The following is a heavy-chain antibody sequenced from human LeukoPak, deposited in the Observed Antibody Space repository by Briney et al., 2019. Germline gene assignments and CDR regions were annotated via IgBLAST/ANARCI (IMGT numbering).Heavy chain of an antibody. D-gene: IGHD2-2*01. J-gene: IGHJ4*02. V-gene: IGHV4-30-4*01. CDR3: AREPAAMGFDY. Sequence: SETLSLTCTVSGGSISSGDYCWSWIRQPPGKGLEWIGYIYYSGSPYYNPPLKSRVTISVDMSKNQFSLKLSSVTAADTAVYYCAREPAAMGFDYWGQGTLVTVSS. CDR1: GGSISSGDYC. CDR2: IYYSGSP.